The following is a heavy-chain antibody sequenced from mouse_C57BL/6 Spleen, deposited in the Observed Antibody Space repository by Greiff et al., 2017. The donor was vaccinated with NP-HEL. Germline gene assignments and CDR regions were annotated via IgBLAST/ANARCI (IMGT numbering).Heavy chain of an antibody. D-gene: IGHD2-3*01. V-gene: IGHV14-4*01. CDR2: IDPENGDT. CDR3: TTEAYDGYHY. J-gene: IGHJ4*01. Sequence: EVMLVESGAELVRPGASVKLSCTASGFNIKDDYMHWVKQRPEQGLEWIGWIDPENGDTEYASKFQGKATITADTSSNTAYLQLSSLTSEDTAVYYCTTEAYDGYHYWGQGTSVTVSS. CDR1: GFNIKDDY.